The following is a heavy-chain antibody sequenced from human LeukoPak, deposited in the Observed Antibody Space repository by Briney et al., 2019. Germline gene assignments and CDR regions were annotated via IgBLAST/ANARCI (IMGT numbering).Heavy chain of an antibody. CDR3: SRLSHVAGAPKVSWFDP. Sequence: PSETLSLTCTVSDVSVRTYYWSWIRQPPGKGLEWIGYIYYTGATNYNPSLKSRVTISVDTSKNQVSLKLTSVTAADTAMYYCSRLSHVAGAPKVSWFDPWGQGTLVTVSS. CDR2: IYYTGAT. CDR1: DVSVRTYY. J-gene: IGHJ5*02. D-gene: IGHD1-26*01. V-gene: IGHV4-59*02.